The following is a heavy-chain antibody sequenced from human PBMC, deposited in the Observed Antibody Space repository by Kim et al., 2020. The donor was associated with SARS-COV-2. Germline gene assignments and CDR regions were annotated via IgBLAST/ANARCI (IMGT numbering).Heavy chain of an antibody. Sequence: SETLSLTCSVSGGSIRSGGKFWTWIRQPPAKGLEWIGYISYSGNSHYSPSLRSRVSISLQTSENQFSLELSSVTAADTAVYYCARGQPLDSWGQGFLVTV. CDR1: GGSIRSGGKF. CDR3: ARGQPLDS. D-gene: IGHD2-2*01. CDR2: ISYSGNS. J-gene: IGHJ4*02. V-gene: IGHV4-31*03.